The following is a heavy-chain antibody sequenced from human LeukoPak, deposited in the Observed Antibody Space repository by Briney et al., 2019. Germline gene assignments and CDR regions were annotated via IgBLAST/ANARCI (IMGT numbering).Heavy chain of an antibody. CDR2: IYYSGST. J-gene: IGHJ4*02. D-gene: IGHD3-22*01. CDR1: GGSISSYY. V-gene: IGHV4-59*01. Sequence: SETLSLTCTVSGGSISSYYWSWIRQPPGKGLEWIGYIYYSGSTNYNPSLKSRVTISVDMSKNQFSLKLSSVTAADTAVYYCARWDSSGSHFDYWGQGTLVTVSS. CDR3: ARWDSSGSHFDY.